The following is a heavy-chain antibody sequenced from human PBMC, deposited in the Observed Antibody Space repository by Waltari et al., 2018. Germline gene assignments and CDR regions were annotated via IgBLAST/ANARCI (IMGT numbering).Heavy chain of an antibody. CDR1: GGSFSGYY. J-gene: IGHJ4*02. D-gene: IGHD3-10*01. CDR2: INHSGST. Sequence: QVQLQQWGAGLLKPSETLSLTCAVYGGSFSGYYWSWIRQPPGKGLEWIGEINHSGSTNYNPSLKSRVTISVDTSKNQFSLKLSSVTAADTAVYYCARRRNVLLWFGESAFEDYWGQGTLVTVSS. V-gene: IGHV4-34*01. CDR3: ARRRNVLLWFGESAFEDY.